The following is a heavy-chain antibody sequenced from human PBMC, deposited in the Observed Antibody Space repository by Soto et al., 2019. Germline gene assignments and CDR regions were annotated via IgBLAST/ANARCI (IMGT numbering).Heavy chain of an antibody. D-gene: IGHD2-2*01. Sequence: GGSLRLSCAASGFTFSNAWMSWVRQAPGKGLEWVGRIKSKTDGGTTDYAAPVKGRFTISRDDSKNTLYLQMNSLKTEDTAVYYCTTDRGVVVPAAIGKEAFDIWGQGTMVTVSS. CDR1: GFTFSNAW. CDR3: TTDRGVVVPAAIGKEAFDI. V-gene: IGHV3-15*01. CDR2: IKSKTDGGTT. J-gene: IGHJ3*02.